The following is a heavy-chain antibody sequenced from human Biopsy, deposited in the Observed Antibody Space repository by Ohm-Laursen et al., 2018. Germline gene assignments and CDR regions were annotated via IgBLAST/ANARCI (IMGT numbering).Heavy chain of an antibody. D-gene: IGHD3-22*01. Sequence: SDTLSLTYTVSGGSISNNNYYWGWIRQPPGKGPEWIGSIFYRGSTHYKPSLKSRVNISVDTSKNQFSLKLNSVTAADTAVYYCARDYDTSGYYYVSWGQGTLVTVSS. CDR3: ARDYDTSGYYYVS. CDR1: GGSISNNNYY. CDR2: IFYRGST. V-gene: IGHV4-39*01. J-gene: IGHJ5*02.